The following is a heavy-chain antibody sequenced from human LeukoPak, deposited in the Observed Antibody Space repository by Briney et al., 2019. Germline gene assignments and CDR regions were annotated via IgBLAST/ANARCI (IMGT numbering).Heavy chain of an antibody. D-gene: IGHD6-19*01. CDR3: ARDLGSYTSGWYMGFDY. Sequence: GGSLRLSCVASGFTFSTHSMNRVRQAPGKGLEWVSYISGTSNTIYYADSVKGRFTISRDNAKNSLYLQVNSLRAEDTAIYYCARDLGSYTSGWYMGFDYWGQGTLVTVSS. CDR2: ISGTSNTI. CDR1: GFTFSTHS. V-gene: IGHV3-48*01. J-gene: IGHJ4*02.